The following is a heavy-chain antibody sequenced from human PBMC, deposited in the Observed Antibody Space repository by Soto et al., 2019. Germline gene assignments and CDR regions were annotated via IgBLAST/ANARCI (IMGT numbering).Heavy chain of an antibody. Sequence: AASVKVSCKASGGTFSSYAISWVRQAPGQGLEWMGGIIPIFGTANYAQKFQGRVTITADESTSTAYMELSSLRSEDTAVYYCAVHGSGSYDYYYYGMDVWGQGTTVTVSS. V-gene: IGHV1-69*13. CDR3: AVHGSGSYDYYYYGMDV. CDR1: GGTFSSYA. D-gene: IGHD3-10*01. J-gene: IGHJ6*02. CDR2: IIPIFGTA.